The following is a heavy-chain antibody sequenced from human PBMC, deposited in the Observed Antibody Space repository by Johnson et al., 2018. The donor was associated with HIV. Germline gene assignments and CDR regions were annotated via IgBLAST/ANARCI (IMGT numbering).Heavy chain of an antibody. V-gene: IGHV3-30*04. D-gene: IGHD1-1*01. J-gene: IGHJ3*02. Sequence: MQLVEPGGGLVQPGGSLRLSCAASGITFSDYAMHWVRHAPGKGLEWVAVISYDGSEKYYADSVNVRFTISRDSSKNTLYLQMNSLRAEDTAVYYCARDGSNFSAFDIWGQGTMVTVSS. CDR3: ARDGSNFSAFDI. CDR2: ISYDGSEK. CDR1: GITFSDYA.